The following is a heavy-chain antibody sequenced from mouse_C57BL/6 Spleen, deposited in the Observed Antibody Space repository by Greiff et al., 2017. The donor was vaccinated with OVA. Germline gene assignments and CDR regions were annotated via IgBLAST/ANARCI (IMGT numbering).Heavy chain of an antibody. V-gene: IGHV1-47*01. CDR2: FHPYNDDT. CDR1: GFTFTTYP. Sequence: VQLKQSGAELVKPGASVKMSCKASGFTFTTYPIEWMKQNHGKSLEWIGNFHPYNDDTKYNEKFKGKATLTVEKSSSTVYLELSRLTSDDSAVYYCARRNDYDGAFAYWGQGTLVTVSA. J-gene: IGHJ3*01. D-gene: IGHD2-4*01. CDR3: ARRNDYDGAFAY.